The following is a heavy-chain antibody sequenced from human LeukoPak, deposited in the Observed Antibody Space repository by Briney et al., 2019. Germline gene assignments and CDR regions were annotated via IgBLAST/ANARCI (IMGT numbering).Heavy chain of an antibody. CDR1: GFTLGSYW. D-gene: IGHD4-17*01. V-gene: IGHV3-7*03. CDR2: INEDGSEK. Sequence: GGSLRLSCAASGFTLGSYWMSWVRQAPGKGLEWVANINEDGSEKYYVDSVKGRFTISRDNAKNSLYLQMNSLRAEDAAVYYCARAKVTNDYWGQGTLVTVSS. J-gene: IGHJ4*02. CDR3: ARAKVTNDY.